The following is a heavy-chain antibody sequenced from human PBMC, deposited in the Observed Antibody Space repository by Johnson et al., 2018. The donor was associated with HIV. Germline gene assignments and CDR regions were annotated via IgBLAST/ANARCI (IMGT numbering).Heavy chain of an antibody. V-gene: IGHV3-74*02. J-gene: IGHJ3*02. CDR3: ARGGRYYDPGAFDI. D-gene: IGHD3-22*01. CDR2: INSDGSNT. Sequence: MQLVESGGGLVQPGGSLRLSCAASGFTVSRYWMHWVRQAPGKGLVWVSGINSDGSNTNYADSVKGRFTISRDNAKNTLSLQMNSLTTEDTAVYYCARGGRYYDPGAFDIWGQGAMVTVSS. CDR1: GFTVSRYW.